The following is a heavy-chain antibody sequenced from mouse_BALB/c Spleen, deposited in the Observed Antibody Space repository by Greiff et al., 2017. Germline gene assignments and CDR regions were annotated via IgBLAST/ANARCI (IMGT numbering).Heavy chain of an antibody. CDR1: GYTFTDYN. J-gene: IGHJ4*01. V-gene: IGHV1S29*02. CDR2: IYPYNGGT. D-gene: IGHD1-1*02. Sequence: VQLQQSGPELVKPGASVKISCKASGYTFTDYNMHWVKQSHGKNLEWIGYIYPYNGGTGYNQKFKSKATLTVDNSSSTAYMELRSLTSEDSAVYYCASEGVGDYAMDYWGQGTSVTVSS. CDR3: ASEGVGDYAMDY.